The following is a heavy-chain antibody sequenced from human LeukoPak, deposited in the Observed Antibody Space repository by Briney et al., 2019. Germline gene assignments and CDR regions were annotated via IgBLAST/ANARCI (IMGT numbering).Heavy chain of an antibody. V-gene: IGHV3-48*01. CDR1: GFTFSSYS. D-gene: IGHD1-7*01. CDR2: ISSSSSTI. Sequence: PGGSLRLSCAASGFTFSSYSMNWVRQAPGKGLEWVSYISSSSSTIYYADSVKGRFTISRDNAKNSLYLQMNSLRAEDTAVYYCAKDPNYFYLSNWFDPWGQGTLVTVSS. J-gene: IGHJ5*02. CDR3: AKDPNYFYLSNWFDP.